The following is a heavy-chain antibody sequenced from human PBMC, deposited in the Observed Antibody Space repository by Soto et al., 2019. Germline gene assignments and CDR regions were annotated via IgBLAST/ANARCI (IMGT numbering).Heavy chain of an antibody. J-gene: IGHJ3*02. D-gene: IGHD2-2*01. Sequence: PGGSLRLSCAASGFTFSNAWMSWFRQAPGKGLEWVGRIKSKTDGGTTDYAAPVKGRFTISRDDSKNTLYLQMNSLKTEDTAVYYCTTYAIRYCSSTSCPPGAFDIWGQGTMVTVS. CDR3: TTYAIRYCSSTSCPPGAFDI. CDR1: GFTFSNAW. V-gene: IGHV3-15*01. CDR2: IKSKTDGGTT.